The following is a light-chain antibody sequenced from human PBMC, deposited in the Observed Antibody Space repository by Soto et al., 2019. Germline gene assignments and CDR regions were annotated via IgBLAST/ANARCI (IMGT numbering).Light chain of an antibody. J-gene: IGKJ1*01. CDR1: QRVGSN. CDR2: GAS. V-gene: IGKV3-15*01. CDR3: QQYNNWPWT. Sequence: EIVMTQSPATLSVSPGERATLSCRASQRVGSNLAWYQQKPGQAPRLLVYGASTRATGIPVRYSGSGSGTEFTLTINSLQSGDVAVYYCQQYNNWPWTFAQGTKVEIK.